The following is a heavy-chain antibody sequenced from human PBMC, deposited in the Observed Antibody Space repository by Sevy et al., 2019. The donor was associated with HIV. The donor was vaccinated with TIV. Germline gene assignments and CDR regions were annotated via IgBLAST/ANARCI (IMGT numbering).Heavy chain of an antibody. CDR3: ARGGGNGWYYFDY. D-gene: IGHD6-19*01. J-gene: IGHJ4*02. V-gene: IGHV1-69*13. Sequence: ASVKVSFKASGGTFSTYGISWVRQAPGQGPEWMGGIIPILGTVNYAQKFQGRVTITADESTKTAYMELSSLRSEDTAVYYCARGGGNGWYYFDYWGQETLVTVSS. CDR2: IIPILGTV. CDR1: GGTFSTYG.